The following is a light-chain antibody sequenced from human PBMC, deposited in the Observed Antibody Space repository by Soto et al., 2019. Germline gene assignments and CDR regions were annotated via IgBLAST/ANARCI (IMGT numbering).Light chain of an antibody. CDR2: GAS. J-gene: IGKJ1*01. V-gene: IGKV1-39*01. CDR1: QSISTL. Sequence: DIQMTQSPSSLSVSVGDGVTITCRASQSISTLLNWYQKKEGKAPKLLIYGASSLQSGVPSRFSASGSGTDFTLTISSLQPEDFATYYCQQSYNFPWTFGQGTKVEIK. CDR3: QQSYNFPWT.